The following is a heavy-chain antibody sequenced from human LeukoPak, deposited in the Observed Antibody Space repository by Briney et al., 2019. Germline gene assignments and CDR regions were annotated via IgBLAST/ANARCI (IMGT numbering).Heavy chain of an antibody. CDR1: GFTFSSYA. V-gene: IGHV3-30-3*01. Sequence: GGSLRLSCAASGFTFSSYAMHWVRQAPGKGLEWVAVISYDGSNKYYADSVKGRFTISRDNSKNTLYLQMNSLRAEDTAVYYCARDLVDSSGCFDYWGQGTLVTVSS. CDR3: ARDLVDSSGCFDY. CDR2: ISYDGSNK. D-gene: IGHD6-19*01. J-gene: IGHJ4*02.